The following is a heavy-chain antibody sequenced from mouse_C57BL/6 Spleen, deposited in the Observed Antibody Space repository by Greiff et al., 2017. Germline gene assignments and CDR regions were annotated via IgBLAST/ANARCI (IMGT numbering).Heavy chain of an antibody. CDR3: ARDYGNYVDFDY. CDR2: IDPEDGET. J-gene: IGHJ2*01. V-gene: IGHV14-2*01. D-gene: IGHD2-1*01. CDR1: GFNIQDYY. Sequence: EVMLVASGAELVKPGASVKLSCTASGFNIQDYYMHWVKQRTEQGLEWIGRIDPEDGETKYAPKFPGTATITADTSSNTAYLQLSSRTSEDTAVYYCARDYGNYVDFDYWGQGTTLTVSS.